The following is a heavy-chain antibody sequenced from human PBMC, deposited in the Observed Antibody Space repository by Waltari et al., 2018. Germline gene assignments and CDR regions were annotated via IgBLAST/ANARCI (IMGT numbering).Heavy chain of an antibody. V-gene: IGHV3-23*04. CDR2: SSGSGIIT. Sequence: EVQRVESGGGLVQHGGSMRLPCAASGCIFSTYAMTWVRQAQGKGLEWFSASSGSGIITYFADSVKVRFTISRDNSKNTFYLHMNSLRAEYTAIYYCAKDEARFDHWGQGTVVTVSS. CDR1: GCIFSTYA. J-gene: IGHJ4*02. CDR3: AKDEARFDH.